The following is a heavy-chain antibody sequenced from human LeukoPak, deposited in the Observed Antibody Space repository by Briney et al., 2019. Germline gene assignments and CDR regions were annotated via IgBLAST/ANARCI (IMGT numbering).Heavy chain of an antibody. CDR1: GGSISSYY. CDR3: AREVRYYGSGSYYPLFDY. J-gene: IGHJ4*02. V-gene: IGHV4-59*01. D-gene: IGHD3-10*01. Sequence: PSETLSLTCTVSGGSISSYYWSWIRQPPGKGLEWIGYIYYSGSINYNPSLKSRVTISVDTSKNQFSLKLSSVTAADTAVYYCAREVRYYGSGSYYPLFDYWGQGTLVTVSS. CDR2: IYYSGSI.